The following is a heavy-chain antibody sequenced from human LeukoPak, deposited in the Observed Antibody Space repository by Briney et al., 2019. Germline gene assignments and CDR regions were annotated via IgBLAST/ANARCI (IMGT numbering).Heavy chain of an antibody. J-gene: IGHJ5*02. D-gene: IGHD3-10*01. Sequence: SETLSLTCTVSGGSISSSNYYWGWIRQPPGKGLEWIGSIYYSGSTYYNPSLKSRVTISVDTSKNQFSLKLSSVTAADTAVYYCAVGRLWFGELLSGANWFDPWGQGTLVTVSS. CDR3: AVGRLWFGELLSGANWFDP. CDR2: IYYSGST. CDR1: GGSISSSNYY. V-gene: IGHV4-39*01.